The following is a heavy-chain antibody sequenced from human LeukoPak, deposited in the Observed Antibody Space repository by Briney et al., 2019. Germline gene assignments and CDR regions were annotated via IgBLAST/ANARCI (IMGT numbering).Heavy chain of an antibody. D-gene: IGHD4-17*01. CDR2: INHSGST. Sequence: SSETLSLTCAVYGGSFSGYYWSWIRQPPGKGLEWIGEINHSGSTNYNPSLKSRATISVDTSKNQFSLKLSSVTAADTAVYYCARACFDYGNGFDPWGQGTLVTVSS. J-gene: IGHJ5*02. V-gene: IGHV4-34*01. CDR1: GGSFSGYY. CDR3: ARACFDYGNGFDP.